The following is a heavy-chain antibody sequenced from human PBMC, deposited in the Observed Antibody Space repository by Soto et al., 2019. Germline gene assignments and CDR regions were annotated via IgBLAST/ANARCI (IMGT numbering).Heavy chain of an antibody. CDR2: INPNSGGT. D-gene: IGHD1-1*01. CDR3: ARGGILLERPSTFDY. V-gene: IGHV1-2*04. Sequence: QVQLVQSGAEVKKPGASVKVSCKASGYTFTGYYMHWVRQAPGQGLEWMGWINPNSGGTNYAQKFQGWVTMTRDTSISTAYMELSRLRSDDTAVYYCARGGILLERPSTFDYWGQGTLVTVSS. CDR1: GYTFTGYY. J-gene: IGHJ4*02.